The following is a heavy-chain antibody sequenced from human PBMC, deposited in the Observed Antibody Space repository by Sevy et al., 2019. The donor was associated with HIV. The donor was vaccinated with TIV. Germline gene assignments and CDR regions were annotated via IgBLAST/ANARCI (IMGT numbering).Heavy chain of an antibody. D-gene: IGHD6-19*01. CDR1: GASISSSGYY. V-gene: IGHV4-39*01. CDR2: INYSGIG. CDR3: SGPILTYNNGWSYYDY. Sequence: SETLSLTCTVSGASISSSGYYWGWIRQPPGKGLEWIASINYSGIGFYNPSLKSRITISADTSKNQFSLDLNSVTAADTAIYYCSGPILTYNNGWSYYDYWGQGTVVTVSS. J-gene: IGHJ4*02.